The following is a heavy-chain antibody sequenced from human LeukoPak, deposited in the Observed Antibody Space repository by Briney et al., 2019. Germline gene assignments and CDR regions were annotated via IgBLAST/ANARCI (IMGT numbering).Heavy chain of an antibody. J-gene: IGHJ4*02. CDR1: GYTFTGYY. Sequence: ASVKVSCKASGYTFTGYYIHWVRQAPGQGLEWMGWINPNSGGTNHAQNFQGRVTMTRDTSISTAYMELTSLRSDDTAVYYCATARDRNSVYSSFDYWGQGTLVTVSS. D-gene: IGHD5/OR15-5a*01. CDR3: ATARDRNSVYSSFDY. CDR2: INPNSGGT. V-gene: IGHV1-2*02.